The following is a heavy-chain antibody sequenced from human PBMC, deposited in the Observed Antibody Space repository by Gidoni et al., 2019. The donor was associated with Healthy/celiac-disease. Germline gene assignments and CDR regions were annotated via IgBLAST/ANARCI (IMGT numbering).Heavy chain of an antibody. CDR2: ITPSLGTA. V-gene: IGHV1-69*06. CDR3: ARGGVNTIFGVVTTSYGMDV. Sequence: QVQLVQSRAEVKKPGSSVKVSSKASGGTFSSYAIRWVRQAPGQELEWMGGITPSLGTANYAQKCQGRVTITADKSTSTAYMELSSVRSEDTAVYYCARGGVNTIFGVVTTSYGMDVWGQGTTVTVSS. D-gene: IGHD3-3*01. J-gene: IGHJ6*02. CDR1: GGTFSSYA.